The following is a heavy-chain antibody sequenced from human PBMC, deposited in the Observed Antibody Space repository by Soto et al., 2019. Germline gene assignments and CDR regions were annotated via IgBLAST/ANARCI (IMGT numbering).Heavy chain of an antibody. CDR2: IDPSDSYT. J-gene: IGHJ4*02. V-gene: IGHV5-10-1*01. Sequence: GESLKISCKGSGYSFTSYWISWVRQMPGKGLEWMGRIDPSDSYTNYSPSFQGHVTISAYKSISTAYLQWSSLKASDTAMYYCARQYHDILTGYYESIDYWGQGTLVTVSS. CDR3: ARQYHDILTGYYESIDY. CDR1: GYSFTSYW. D-gene: IGHD3-9*01.